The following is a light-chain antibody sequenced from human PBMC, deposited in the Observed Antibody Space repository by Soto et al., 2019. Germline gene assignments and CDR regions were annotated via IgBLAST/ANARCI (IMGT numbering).Light chain of an antibody. Sequence: QSALTQPASVSGSPGQSIAISCTGTSSDVGGYNSVSWYQQHTGKVPKLMIYEDHQRPSGVSDRFSGSKPGNTASLTMSGLQDEDEADYYCCSYAGDPYVFGTGTKLTVL. CDR1: SSDVGGYNS. CDR2: EDH. CDR3: CSYAGDPYV. J-gene: IGLJ1*01. V-gene: IGLV2-23*01.